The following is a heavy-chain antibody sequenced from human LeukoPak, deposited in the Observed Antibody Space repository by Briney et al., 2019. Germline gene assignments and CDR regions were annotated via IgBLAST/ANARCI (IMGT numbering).Heavy chain of an antibody. CDR2: IYSSGST. J-gene: IGHJ4*02. V-gene: IGHV4-59*01. CDR3: VRNYDSSGYTTFVY. CDR1: GGSISSYY. Sequence: SETLSLTCTVSGGSISSYYWSWIRQPPGKGLEWIGYIYSSGSTNYNPSLKSRVTISVDTPKNQFSLKVSSVTDAETAVYYCVRNYDSSGYTTFVYWGQGTLVTGSS. D-gene: IGHD3-22*01.